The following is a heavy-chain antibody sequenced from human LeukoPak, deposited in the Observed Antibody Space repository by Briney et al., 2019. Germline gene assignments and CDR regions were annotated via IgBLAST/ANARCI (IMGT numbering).Heavy chain of an antibody. D-gene: IGHD5-12*01. V-gene: IGHV3-30*03. CDR2: ISYSGNNY. CDR1: GFTFSSYA. CDR3: ARGPPTSRSGAHFDY. J-gene: IGHJ4*02. Sequence: GGSLRLSCAASGFTFSSYAMHWVRQAPGEGLQWVAFISYSGNNYYYADSVKGRFIISRDDSKNTLYVEMNSLRLDDTAIYYCARGPPTSRSGAHFDYWGQGSLVTVSS.